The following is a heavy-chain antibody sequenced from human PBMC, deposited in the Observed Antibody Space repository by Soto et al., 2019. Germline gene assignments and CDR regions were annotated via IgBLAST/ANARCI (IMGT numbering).Heavy chain of an antibody. CDR1: GGSISSSNW. D-gene: IGHD6-13*01. J-gene: IGHJ6*02. Sequence: SETLSLTCAVSGGSISSSNWWSWVRQPPGKGLEWIGEIYHSGSTNYNPSLKSRVTISVDKSKNQFSLKLSSVTAADTAMYYCARTSAAGKYYYGMDVWGQGTTVTVSS. V-gene: IGHV4-4*02. CDR3: ARTSAAGKYYYGMDV. CDR2: IYHSGST.